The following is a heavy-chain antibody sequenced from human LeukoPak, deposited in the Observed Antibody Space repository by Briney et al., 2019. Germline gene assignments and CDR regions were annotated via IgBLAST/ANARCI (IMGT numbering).Heavy chain of an antibody. CDR3: ARRESGHEFFDY. Sequence: GGSLKISCKTSGYIFSSYRIGWVRPMPGRGLGWMGIIYPSDSDTRYSPSFQGQVTISTDKSINTAYLQWSSLKASDSAMYYCARRESGHEFFDYWGQGTLVTVSS. D-gene: IGHD5-12*01. CDR1: GYIFSSYR. J-gene: IGHJ4*02. CDR2: IYPSDSDT. V-gene: IGHV5-51*01.